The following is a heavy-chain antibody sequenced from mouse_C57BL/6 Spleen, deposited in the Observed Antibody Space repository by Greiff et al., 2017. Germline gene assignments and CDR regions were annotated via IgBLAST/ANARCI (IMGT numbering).Heavy chain of an antibody. Sequence: VQLQQSGAELVRPGASVTLSCKASGYTFTDYEMHWVKQTPVHGLEWIGAIDPETGGTAYNQKFKGKAILTADKSSSTAYMELRSLTSEDSAVYYCTRGGLGYGSIYYFDYWGQGTTLTVSS. CDR2: IDPETGGT. D-gene: IGHD1-1*01. J-gene: IGHJ2*01. V-gene: IGHV1-15*01. CDR1: GYTFTDYE. CDR3: TRGGLGYGSIYYFDY.